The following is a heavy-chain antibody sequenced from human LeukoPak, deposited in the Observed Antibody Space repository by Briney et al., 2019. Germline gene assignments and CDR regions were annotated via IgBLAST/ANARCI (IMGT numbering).Heavy chain of an antibody. CDR3: VRDFRSADY. V-gene: IGHV3-74*01. Sequence: GGSLRLSCAASGFTFSIYCMHWVRQAPGKGPMWVSRICPDGPVTNYADSVKARFSISRDNARNTVYLQMNSLRAEDTAIYYCVRDFRSADYWGQGTPVTVSS. CDR2: ICPDGPVT. CDR1: GFTFSIYC. J-gene: IGHJ4*02.